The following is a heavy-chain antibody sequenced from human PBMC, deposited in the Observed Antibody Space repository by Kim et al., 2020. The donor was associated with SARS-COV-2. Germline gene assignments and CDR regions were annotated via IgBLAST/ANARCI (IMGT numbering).Heavy chain of an antibody. Sequence: ASVKVSCKASGYTFTSYAMHWVRQAPGQRLEWMGWINAGNGNTKYSQKFQGRVTITRDTSASTAYMELSSLRSEDTAVYYCASGDLSITFGGVIAPLDYWGQGTLVTVSS. J-gene: IGHJ4*02. CDR1: GYTFTSYA. CDR2: INAGNGNT. CDR3: ASGDLSITFGGVIAPLDY. V-gene: IGHV1-3*01. D-gene: IGHD3-16*02.